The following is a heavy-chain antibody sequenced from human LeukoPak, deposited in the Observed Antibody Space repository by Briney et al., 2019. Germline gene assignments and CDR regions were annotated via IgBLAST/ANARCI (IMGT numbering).Heavy chain of an antibody. CDR1: GFSFSTYE. CDR3: VPHPHY. CDR2: IYSGGST. J-gene: IGHJ4*02. V-gene: IGHV3-66*01. Sequence: GGSLRLSCAASGFSFSTYEMNWVRQAPGKGLEWVSVIYSGGSTYYADSVKGRFTISRDNSKNTLYLQMNSLRAEDTAVYYCVPHPHYWGQGTLVTVSS.